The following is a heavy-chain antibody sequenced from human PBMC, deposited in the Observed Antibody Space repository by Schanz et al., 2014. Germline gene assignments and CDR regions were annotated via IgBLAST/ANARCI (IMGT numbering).Heavy chain of an antibody. CDR3: AKGRFGELSAFDI. V-gene: IGHV3-11*06. CDR2: ISDSGTYT. Sequence: QVQVVQSGGGLVKPGGSLRLSCAASGFVFGDYYMTWIRQAPGKGLEWLSYISDSGTYTNYADSVKGRFTISRDNAKSSLYLQMNSLRAEDTAVYYCAKGRFGELSAFDIWGQGTMVTVSS. J-gene: IGHJ3*02. D-gene: IGHD3-10*01. CDR1: GFVFGDYY.